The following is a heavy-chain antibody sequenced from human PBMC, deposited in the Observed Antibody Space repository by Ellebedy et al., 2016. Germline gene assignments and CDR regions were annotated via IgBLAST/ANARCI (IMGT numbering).Heavy chain of an antibody. J-gene: IGHJ6*02. CDR1: GFTVSSNY. CDR3: ARETLSGSGSYLYYYYYGMDV. V-gene: IGHV3-66*01. D-gene: IGHD3-10*01. Sequence: ETLSLTCAASGFTVSSNYMSWVRQAPGKGLEWVSVIYSGGSTYYADSVKGRFTISRDNSKNTLYLQMNSLRAEDTAVYYCARETLSGSGSYLYYYYYGMDVWGQGTTVTVSS. CDR2: IYSGGST.